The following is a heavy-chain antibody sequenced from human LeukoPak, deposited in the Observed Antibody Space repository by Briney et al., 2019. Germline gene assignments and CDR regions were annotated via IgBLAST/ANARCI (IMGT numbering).Heavy chain of an antibody. J-gene: IGHJ4*02. Sequence: GGSLRLSCAASGFTFSSYGMHWVRQAPGKGLEWVAFIRYDGSNKYYADSVKGRFTTSRDNSKNTLYLQMNSLRAEDTAVYYCAKLLDYYDSSGYFDYWGQGTLVTVSS. D-gene: IGHD3-22*01. CDR2: IRYDGSNK. CDR1: GFTFSSYG. V-gene: IGHV3-30*02. CDR3: AKLLDYYDSSGYFDY.